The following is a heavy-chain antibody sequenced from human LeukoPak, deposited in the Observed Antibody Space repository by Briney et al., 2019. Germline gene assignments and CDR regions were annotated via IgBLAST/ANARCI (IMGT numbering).Heavy chain of an antibody. CDR2: IHHSGNIFESGST. J-gene: IGHJ1*01. Sequence: SETLSLTCTVSGDTISSGYYWGWIRQSPGKGLEWIGSIHHSGNIFESGSTHYNPSLKSRVTVSADTSKNQISLRLSSVTAADTAVYFCARNASSGFFNDWGQGTLVTV. CDR3: ARNASSGFFND. CDR1: GDTISSGYY. D-gene: IGHD6-13*01. V-gene: IGHV4-28*01.